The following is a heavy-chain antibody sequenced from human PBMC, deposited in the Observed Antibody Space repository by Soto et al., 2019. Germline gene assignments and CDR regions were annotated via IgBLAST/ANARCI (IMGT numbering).Heavy chain of an antibody. Sequence: EVQLVESGGVVVQPGGSLRLSCAASGFTFDDYAMHWVRQAPGKGLEWVSLISWDGGSTYYADSVKGRFTISRDNSKNSLYLQMNSLRAEDTALYYCATPYTAMATEPLDYWGQGTLVTVSS. CDR2: ISWDGGST. CDR1: GFTFDDYA. D-gene: IGHD5-18*01. J-gene: IGHJ4*02. V-gene: IGHV3-43D*04. CDR3: ATPYTAMATEPLDY.